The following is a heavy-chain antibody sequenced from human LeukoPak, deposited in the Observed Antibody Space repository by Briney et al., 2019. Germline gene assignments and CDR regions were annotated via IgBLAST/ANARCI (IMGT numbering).Heavy chain of an antibody. CDR1: GYSFTSYW. CDR2: IYPGDSDT. D-gene: IGHD3-10*01. J-gene: IGHJ6*03. CDR3: ARQRGITMVRGVEYYYYYMDV. V-gene: IGHV5-51*01. Sequence: GESLKISCKGSGYSFTSYWIGWVRQMPGKGLEWMGIIYPGDSDTRYSPSFQGQVTISADKSISTAYLQWSSLKASDTAMYYCARQRGITMVRGVEYYYYYMDVWGKGTTVTVSS.